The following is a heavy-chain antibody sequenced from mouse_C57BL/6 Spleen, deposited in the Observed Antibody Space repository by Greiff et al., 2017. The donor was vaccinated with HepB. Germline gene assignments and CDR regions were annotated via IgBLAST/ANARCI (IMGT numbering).Heavy chain of an antibody. V-gene: IGHV1-50*01. CDR1: GYTFTSYW. Sequence: VQLKQPGAELVKPGASVKLSCKASGYTFTSYWMQWVKQRPGQGLEWIGEIDPSDSYTNYNQKFKGKATLTVDTSSSTAYMQLSSLTSEDSAVYYCARSPYYGSRGYAMDYWGQGTSVTVSS. J-gene: IGHJ4*01. D-gene: IGHD1-1*01. CDR3: ARSPYYGSRGYAMDY. CDR2: IDPSDSYT.